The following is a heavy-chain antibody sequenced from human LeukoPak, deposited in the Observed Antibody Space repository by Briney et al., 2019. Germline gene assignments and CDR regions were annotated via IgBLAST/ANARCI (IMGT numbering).Heavy chain of an antibody. CDR2: INPNSGDT. D-gene: IGHD6-19*01. CDR3: ARGVLAVAGTDFDY. V-gene: IGHV1-2*02. Sequence: GASVKVSCKASRYTFTGYFMHWVRQAPGQGLAWMGWINPNSGDTNYAQKFQGRVTMTRDTSISTAYMELSSLRSGDTAVYYCARGVLAVAGTDFDYWGQGTLVTVSS. CDR1: RYTFTGYF. J-gene: IGHJ4*02.